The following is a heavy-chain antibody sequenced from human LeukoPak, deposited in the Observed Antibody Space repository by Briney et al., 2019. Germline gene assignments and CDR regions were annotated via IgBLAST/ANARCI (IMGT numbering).Heavy chain of an antibody. CDR2: TSSSSSYI. J-gene: IGHJ3*02. Sequence: GGSLRLSCAASGFTFSSYSMNWVRQAPGKGLEWVSSTSSSSSYIYYADSVKGRFTISRDNAKNSLYLQMNSLRAEDTAVYYCARDGAYCGGDCYSEVAFDIWGQGTMVTVSS. D-gene: IGHD2-21*02. CDR1: GFTFSSYS. CDR3: ARDGAYCGGDCYSEVAFDI. V-gene: IGHV3-21*01.